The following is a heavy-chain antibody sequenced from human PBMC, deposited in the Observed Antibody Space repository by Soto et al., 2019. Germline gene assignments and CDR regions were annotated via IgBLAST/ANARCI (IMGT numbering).Heavy chain of an antibody. D-gene: IGHD2-15*01. CDR3: AKRRGAGGHFDY. CDR2: VSRGGST. Sequence: PGGSLLLACASSVFTFTIYAMCWVRQAPGKGLECVSVVSRGGSTHYADSVTGRFIVSRDNSKNTVSLQMNSLRADDTAVYYCAKRRGAGGHFDYWGQGALVTVSS. V-gene: IGHV3-23*01. CDR1: VFTFTIYA. J-gene: IGHJ4*02.